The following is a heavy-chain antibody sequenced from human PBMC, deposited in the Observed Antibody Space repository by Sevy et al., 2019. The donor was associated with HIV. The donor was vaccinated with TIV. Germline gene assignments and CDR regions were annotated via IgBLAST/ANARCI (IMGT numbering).Heavy chain of an antibody. CDR1: GDSISSGGYS. CDR2: MYHSGST. Sequence: TLCLTCAVSGDSISSGGYSWNWIRQPPGKGLEWIGYMYHSGSTYSNPSLQSRVTISVVRSKNQFSLKLTSVTAADTAAYYCARGDPSNTFDYWGPGTLVTVSS. CDR3: ARGDPSNTFDY. V-gene: IGHV4-30-2*01. J-gene: IGHJ4*02.